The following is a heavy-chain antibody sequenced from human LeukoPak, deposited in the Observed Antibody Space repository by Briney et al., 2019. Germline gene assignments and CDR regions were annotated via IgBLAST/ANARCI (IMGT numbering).Heavy chain of an antibody. CDR2: IYYSGST. Sequence: SETLSLTCTVSGGSISSSSYYWGWIRQPPGKGLEWIGRIYYSGSTYDNPFLKSRVIISVDTSKNQFSLKLSSVTAADTAVYYCARMKGIAARPFDYWGQGTLVTVSS. CDR1: GGSISSSSYY. CDR3: ARMKGIAARPFDY. V-gene: IGHV4-39*01. D-gene: IGHD6-6*01. J-gene: IGHJ4*02.